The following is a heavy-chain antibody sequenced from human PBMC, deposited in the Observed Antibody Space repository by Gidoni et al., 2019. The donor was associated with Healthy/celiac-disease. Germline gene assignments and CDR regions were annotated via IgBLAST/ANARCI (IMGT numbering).Heavy chain of an antibody. Sequence: QVQLVQSGAEVKKPGASVKVSCKASGYTFTSYGIIWVRQAPGQGLEWMGWISAYNGNPNYAQKLQGRVTMTTDTSTSTAYMELRSLRSDDTAVYYCARAFRPGIAAAPGFDYWGQGTLVTVSS. CDR3: ARAFRPGIAAAPGFDY. D-gene: IGHD6-13*01. CDR1: GYTFTSYG. V-gene: IGHV1-18*01. CDR2: ISAYNGNP. J-gene: IGHJ4*02.